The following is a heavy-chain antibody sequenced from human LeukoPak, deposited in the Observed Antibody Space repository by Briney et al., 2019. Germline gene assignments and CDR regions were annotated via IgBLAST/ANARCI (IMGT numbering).Heavy chain of an antibody. V-gene: IGHV1-69*13. Sequence: ASVTVSCKASGGTFSSYAISWVRQAPGQGLEWMGGIIPIFGTANYAQKFQGRVTITADESTSTAYMELSSLRSEDTAVYYCARDNMRYSSSWYYWGQGTLVTVSS. J-gene: IGHJ4*02. CDR1: GGTFSSYA. D-gene: IGHD6-13*01. CDR3: ARDNMRYSSSWYY. CDR2: IIPIFGTA.